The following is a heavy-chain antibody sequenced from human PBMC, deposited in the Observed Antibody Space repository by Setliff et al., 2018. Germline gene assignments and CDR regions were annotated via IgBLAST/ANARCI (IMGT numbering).Heavy chain of an antibody. CDR3: ARTRGLDV. Sequence: ASVKVSCKASGYTFTGYYMHWVRQAPGQGLEWMGWISAYNGNTDYAQKLQGRVTMTRNTSISTAYMELSSLRSEDTAVYYCARTRGLDVWGQGTTVTVSS. CDR1: GYTFTGYY. J-gene: IGHJ6*02. CDR2: ISAYNGNT. V-gene: IGHV1-8*02.